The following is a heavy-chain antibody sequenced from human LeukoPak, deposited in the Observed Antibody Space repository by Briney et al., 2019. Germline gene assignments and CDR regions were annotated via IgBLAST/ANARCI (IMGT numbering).Heavy chain of an antibody. V-gene: IGHV1-24*01. J-gene: IGHJ6*03. CDR1: GSTRTELS. Sequence: ASVKVSCNVSGSTRTELSMHWVRQPQGKGHELMGGFDPEDGETIYAQKFQGRVTMTEDTSTDTAYMELSSLRSEDTAVYYCATDSRVVGATTRYYYYYMDVWGKGTTVTISS. CDR2: FDPEDGET. CDR3: ATDSRVVGATTRYYYYYMDV. D-gene: IGHD1-26*01.